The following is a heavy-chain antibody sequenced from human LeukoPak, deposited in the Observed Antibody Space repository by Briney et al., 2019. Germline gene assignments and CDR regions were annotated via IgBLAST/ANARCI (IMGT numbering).Heavy chain of an antibody. CDR1: GYTFTSYG. D-gene: IGHD1-26*01. V-gene: IGHV1-18*01. CDR3: ARTPSGSYHNHKFFDY. J-gene: IGHJ4*02. Sequence: EASVKVSCKASGYTFTSYGISWVRQAPGQGLEWMGWISAYNGNTNYAQKLQGRVTMTTDTSTSTAYMELRSLRSDDTAVYYCARTPSGSYHNHKFFDYWGQGTLVTVSS. CDR2: ISAYNGNT.